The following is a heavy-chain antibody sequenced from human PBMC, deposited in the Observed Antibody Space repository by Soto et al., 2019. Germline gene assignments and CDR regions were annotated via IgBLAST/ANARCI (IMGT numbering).Heavy chain of an antibody. D-gene: IGHD3-10*01. V-gene: IGHV5-10-1*01. CDR2: IDPSDFYT. J-gene: IGHJ5*02. CDR3: ARRGGFGGLLSP. CDR1: GYKFSTYW. Sequence: EVQLVQSGAEVKKPGESLRISCKGSGYKFSTYWITWVRQMPGKGLEWMGKIDPSDFYTKYSPSFEGHVTISVNKSISTAYLQWSSLKASDSAMYYCARRGGFGGLLSPGGQGTLVTVSS.